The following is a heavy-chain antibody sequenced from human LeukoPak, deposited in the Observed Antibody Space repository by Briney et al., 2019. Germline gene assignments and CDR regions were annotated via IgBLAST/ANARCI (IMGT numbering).Heavy chain of an antibody. V-gene: IGHV4-38-2*02. CDR3: ARDRVVGAIGYYYMDV. CDR2: IYHSGST. Sequence: SETLSLTCTVSGYSISGGYYWGWIRQPPEKGLEWIGSIYHSGSTYYNPSLKSRVTISVDTSKNQFSLKLSSVTAADTAVYYCARDRVVGAIGYYYMDVWGKGTTVTVSS. J-gene: IGHJ6*03. CDR1: GYSISGGYY. D-gene: IGHD1-26*01.